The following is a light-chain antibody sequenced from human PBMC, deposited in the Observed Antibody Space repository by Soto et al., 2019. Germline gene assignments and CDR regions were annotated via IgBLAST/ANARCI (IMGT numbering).Light chain of an antibody. J-gene: IGLJ1*01. CDR1: ICDIGSYNR. CDR2: EVT. CDR3: SSYTNINTRACV. V-gene: IGLV2-14*01. Sequence: QSVLTQPASVSVSPGQSITMSFTVTICDIGSYNRVSWYQQHPGKAPKLIIYEVTDRPSGVSNRFSGSKSGNTASLTISGLQAEDEAEYYCSSYTNINTRACVFGTGTKVTVL.